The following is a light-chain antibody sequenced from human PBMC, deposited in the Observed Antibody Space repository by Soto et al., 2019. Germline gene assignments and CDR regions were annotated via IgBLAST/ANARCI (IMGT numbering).Light chain of an antibody. V-gene: IGKV1-27*01. Sequence: DIQMTQSPSSLSASVGDRVTITCRASQGISTYLAWYQQKPGKVPYLLIYGASTLQSGVPSRFSGSGSGTDFSLTISSLQPEDVATYYWQKYNSAPWTFGQGTKVEIK. CDR3: QKYNSAPWT. CDR1: QGISTY. J-gene: IGKJ1*01. CDR2: GAS.